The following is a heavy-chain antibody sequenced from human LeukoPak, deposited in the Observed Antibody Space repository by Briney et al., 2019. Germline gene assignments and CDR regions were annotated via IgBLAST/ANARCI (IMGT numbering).Heavy chain of an antibody. CDR1: GGTFSSYA. CDR3: ARDKGYYGSGSSAWCY. Sequence: SVKVSCKASGGTFSSYAISWVRQAPGQGLEWMGGIIPIFGTANYAQKFQGRVTITADESTSTAYMELSSLRSEDTAVYYCARDKGYYGSGSSAWCYWGQGTLVAVSS. D-gene: IGHD3-10*01. V-gene: IGHV1-69*13. CDR2: IIPIFGTA. J-gene: IGHJ4*02.